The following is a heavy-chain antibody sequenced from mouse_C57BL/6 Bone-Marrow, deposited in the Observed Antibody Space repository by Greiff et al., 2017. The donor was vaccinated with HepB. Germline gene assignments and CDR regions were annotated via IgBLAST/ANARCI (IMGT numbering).Heavy chain of an antibody. Sequence: DVHLVESGGGLVQPKGSLKLSCAASGFSFNTYAMNWVRQAPGKGLEWVARIRSKSNNYATYYADSVKDRFTISRDDSESMLYMQMNNLKTEDTAMYYCVRQGDAGFAYWGQGTLVTVSA. CDR3: VRQGDAGFAY. D-gene: IGHD3-3*01. V-gene: IGHV10-1*01. CDR2: IRSKSNNYAT. CDR1: GFSFNTYA. J-gene: IGHJ3*01.